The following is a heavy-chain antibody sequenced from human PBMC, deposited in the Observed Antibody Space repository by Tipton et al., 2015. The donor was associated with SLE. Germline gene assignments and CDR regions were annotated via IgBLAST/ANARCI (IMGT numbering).Heavy chain of an antibody. Sequence: LRLSCTVSGGSISSNSYYWNWIRQPAGKGLEWIGRTYSSGGSCYNPSLESRVNISIDTSRNQFSLHLRSVTAADTAVYYCARTLDTLEIWGQGTRVTVSS. CDR2: TYSSGGS. CDR1: GGSISSNSYY. V-gene: IGHV4-61*02. CDR3: ARTLDTLEI. J-gene: IGHJ3*02.